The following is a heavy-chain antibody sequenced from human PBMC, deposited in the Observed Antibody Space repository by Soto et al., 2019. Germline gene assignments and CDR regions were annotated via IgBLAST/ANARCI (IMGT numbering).Heavy chain of an antibody. CDR3: AIQDCTNDVCLEAAVTVGGALEY. CDR2: ISSDGTTT. D-gene: IGHD2-8*01. Sequence: EVQLVESGGGLVQTGKALRLSCAASGITFRKYWMHWVRQAPGKGPVWVSYISSDGTTTDYADSVKGRFTISRDNAKNKLDLQMDSLGGEDTAVYYCAIQDCTNDVCLEAAVTVGGALEYWGQGAQVTVSS. J-gene: IGHJ4*02. V-gene: IGHV3-74*01. CDR1: GITFRKYW.